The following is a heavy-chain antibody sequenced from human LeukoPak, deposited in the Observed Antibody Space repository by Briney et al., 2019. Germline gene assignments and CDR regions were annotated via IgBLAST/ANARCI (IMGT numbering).Heavy chain of an antibody. D-gene: IGHD6-19*01. Sequence: GESLEISCKASGYSFTSHWIGWVRQMSGKGLEWMGIIYPGDFETRYSPSFQGQVTISADKSISTAYLQWSSLKASDTATYYCARLIGSGWYDYWGQEAVDTVSS. CDR2: IYPGDFET. CDR1: GYSFTSHW. CDR3: ARLIGSGWYDY. J-gene: IGHJ4*02. V-gene: IGHV5-51*01.